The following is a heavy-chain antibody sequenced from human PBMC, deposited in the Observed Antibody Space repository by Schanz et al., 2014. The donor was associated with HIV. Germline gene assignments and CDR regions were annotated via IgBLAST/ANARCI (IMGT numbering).Heavy chain of an antibody. CDR2: INPNEGDT. CDR1: GYTFTDYF. V-gene: IGHV1-2*02. Sequence: QVQLVQSGAAVKKPGASVKVSCKASGYTFTDYFVHWVRQAPGQGLEWMGWINPNEGDTKFAQKFRGRVTMTRDTSISTAYMELRSLRSDDTAVYYCARGARYGMDVWGRGTMVTVSS. J-gene: IGHJ6*02. CDR3: ARGARYGMDV.